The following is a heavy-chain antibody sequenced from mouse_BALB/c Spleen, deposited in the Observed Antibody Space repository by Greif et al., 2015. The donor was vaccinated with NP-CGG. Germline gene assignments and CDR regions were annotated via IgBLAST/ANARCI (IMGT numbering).Heavy chain of an antibody. CDR2: ISTYYGDA. CDR1: GYTFTDYA. Sequence: VQLQQSGAELVRPGVSVKISCKGSGYTFTDYAMHWVEQSHAKSLEWIGVISTYYGDASYNQKFKGKATMTVDKSSSTAYMELARLTSEDSAIYYCATYSLLRLQDYAMDYWGQGTSVTASS. CDR3: ATYSLLRLQDYAMDY. V-gene: IGHV1S137*01. J-gene: IGHJ4*01. D-gene: IGHD1-2*01.